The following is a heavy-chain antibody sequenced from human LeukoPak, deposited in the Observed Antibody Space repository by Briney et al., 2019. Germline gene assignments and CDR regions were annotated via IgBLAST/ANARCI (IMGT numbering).Heavy chain of an antibody. V-gene: IGHV3-23*01. CDR1: GFTFSSYG. Sequence: GGSLRLSCAASGFTFSSYGMSWVGQAPGKGLEWVSAISGSGGSTYYADSVKGRFTISRDNSKKTLYLQMNSLRAEDTAVYYCAKLYGSGSYYLPFDYWGQGTLVTVSS. CDR2: ISGSGGST. CDR3: AKLYGSGSYYLPFDY. J-gene: IGHJ4*02. D-gene: IGHD3-10*01.